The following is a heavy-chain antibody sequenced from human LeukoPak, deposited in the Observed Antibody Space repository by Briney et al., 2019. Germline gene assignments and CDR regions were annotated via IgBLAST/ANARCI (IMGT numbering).Heavy chain of an antibody. Sequence: GGSLRLSCAASGFTFSTYSMNWVRQAPGKGLEWVSLISWDGGSTYYADSVKGRFTISRDNSKNSLYLQMNSLRTEDTALYYCAKGTYSGSYYVDYWGQGTLVTVSS. J-gene: IGHJ4*02. D-gene: IGHD1-26*01. CDR2: ISWDGGST. CDR3: AKGTYSGSYYVDY. V-gene: IGHV3-43*01. CDR1: GFTFSTYS.